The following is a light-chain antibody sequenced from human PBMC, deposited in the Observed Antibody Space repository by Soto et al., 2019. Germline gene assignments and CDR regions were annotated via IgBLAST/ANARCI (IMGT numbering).Light chain of an antibody. CDR1: QDIANY. CDR2: ATS. Sequence: DIQLTQSPSFLSASVGDRVTITCRASQDIANYLAWYQQKPGKAPKFLIYATSTFQSGLPSRFSGSGSGTEFTLTISSLQPDDFAAYYCQQYNSYWTFGQGTKVEMK. J-gene: IGKJ1*01. CDR3: QQYNSYWT. V-gene: IGKV1-9*01.